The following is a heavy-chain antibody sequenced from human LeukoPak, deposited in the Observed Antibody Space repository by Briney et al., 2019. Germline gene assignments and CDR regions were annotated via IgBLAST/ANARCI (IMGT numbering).Heavy chain of an antibody. V-gene: IGHV4-4*08. CDR3: ARDDYGVFDAFDV. D-gene: IGHD3-16*01. CDR1: GGSISSHF. CDR2: VSKSGST. Sequence: SETLSLTCTVSGGSISSHFWTWIRRAPGKRLEWLGYVSKSGSTNYNPSLQSRITISLDTSKNQFSLILTSVTAADTAVYFCARDDYGVFDAFDVRGQGTVVTVSS. J-gene: IGHJ3*01.